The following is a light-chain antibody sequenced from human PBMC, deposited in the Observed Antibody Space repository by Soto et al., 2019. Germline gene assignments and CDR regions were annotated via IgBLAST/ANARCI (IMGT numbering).Light chain of an antibody. CDR1: QSVGSA. V-gene: IGKV3-15*01. CDR3: QQYKNWPPLT. Sequence: EIVMTQSPATLSVSPGETATLSCRASQSVGSAVAWYQHKPGQAPRLLIVGASIRATGVPGRFSGGGSGTESILTISSLQSEDFAVYYYQQYKNWPPLTFGGGTTVEIK. J-gene: IGKJ4*01. CDR2: GAS.